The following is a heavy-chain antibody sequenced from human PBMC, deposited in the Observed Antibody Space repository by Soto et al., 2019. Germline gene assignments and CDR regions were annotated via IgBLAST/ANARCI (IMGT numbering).Heavy chain of an antibody. CDR1: GGSISSYY. J-gene: IGHJ4*02. Sequence: SETLSLTCTVSGGSISSYYWSWIRQPPGKGLEWIGYIYYSGSTNYNPSLKSRVTISVDTSKNQFSLKLSSVTAADTAVYYCARQDFNYDYIWGSYRFYFDYWGQGTLVTVSS. D-gene: IGHD3-16*02. CDR3: ARQDFNYDYIWGSYRFYFDY. CDR2: IYYSGST. V-gene: IGHV4-59*08.